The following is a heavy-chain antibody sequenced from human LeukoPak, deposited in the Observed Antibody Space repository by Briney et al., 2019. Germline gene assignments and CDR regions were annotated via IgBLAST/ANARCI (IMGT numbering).Heavy chain of an antibody. J-gene: IGHJ4*02. D-gene: IGHD2-21*01. CDR1: GGSISSSSYY. CDR3: ARDPGGGYYYFDY. V-gene: IGHV4-39*07. Sequence: KPSETLSLTCTVSGGSISSSSYYWGWIRQPPGKGLEWIGSISYSGVTYYIPSLKTRVTVSIDTSKNQFSLKLSSVTAADTAVYFCARDPGGGYYYFDYWGQGILVTVSS. CDR2: ISYSGVT.